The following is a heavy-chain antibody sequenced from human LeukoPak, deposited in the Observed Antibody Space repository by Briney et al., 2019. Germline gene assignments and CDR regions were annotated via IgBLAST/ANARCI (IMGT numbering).Heavy chain of an antibody. J-gene: IGHJ4*02. CDR1: GGSINSNNW. Sequence: SGTLSLTCAVSGGSINSNNWWSWVRQPPGKGLEWIGEIYHSGSTNYNPSLKSRVTISVDKSKNQFSLKLSSVTAADTAVYFCARDALFSSSWIWGQGILVTVSS. D-gene: IGHD6-13*01. CDR3: ARDALFSSSWI. V-gene: IGHV4-4*02. CDR2: IYHSGST.